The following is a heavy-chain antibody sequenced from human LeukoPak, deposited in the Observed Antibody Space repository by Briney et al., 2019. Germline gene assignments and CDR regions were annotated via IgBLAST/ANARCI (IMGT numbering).Heavy chain of an antibody. CDR3: ARLDSSSSGWFDH. Sequence: SETLSLTCTVSGGSISSYYWSWIRQPPGKGLEWIGYIYYSGSTNYNPSLKSRVTISVDTSKNQFSLKLSSVTAADTAVYYCARLDSSSSGWFDHWGQGTLDTVSS. V-gene: IGHV4-59*08. CDR2: IYYSGST. J-gene: IGHJ5*02. CDR1: GGSISSYY. D-gene: IGHD6-6*01.